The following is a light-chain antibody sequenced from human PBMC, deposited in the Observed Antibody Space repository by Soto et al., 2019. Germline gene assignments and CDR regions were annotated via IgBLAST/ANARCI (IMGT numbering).Light chain of an antibody. CDR1: QSVTSSH. Sequence: EVVLTQTPGTLSLSPGERATLSSRASQSVTSSHLAWYQQKPGQAPRLLIYGASTRATGIPDRFSGSGSDTDFSLTIRRLDPEDFAMYYCLLYFSPDRYTFGPGTKVQIK. CDR2: GAS. CDR3: LLYFSPDRYT. V-gene: IGKV3-20*01. J-gene: IGKJ2*01.